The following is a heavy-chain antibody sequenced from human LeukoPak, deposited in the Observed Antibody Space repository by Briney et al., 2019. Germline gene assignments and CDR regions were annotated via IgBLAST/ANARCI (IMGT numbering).Heavy chain of an antibody. V-gene: IGHV4-59*01. CDR3: ARVAQWELLGAFDI. D-gene: IGHD1-26*01. Sequence: NPSETLSLTCTVSGGSIISYYWSWIRQPPGKGLEWIGYIYYSGSTNYNPSLKSRVTISVDTSKNQFSLKLSSVTAADTAVYYCARVAQWELLGAFDIWGQGTMVTVSS. CDR1: GGSIISYY. CDR2: IYYSGST. J-gene: IGHJ3*02.